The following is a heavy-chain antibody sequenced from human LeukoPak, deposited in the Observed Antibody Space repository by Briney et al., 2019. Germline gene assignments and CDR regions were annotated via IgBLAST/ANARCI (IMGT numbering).Heavy chain of an antibody. D-gene: IGHD1-26*01. Sequence: GGSLRLSCAASGFTFSTYAMSWVRQAPGKGLEWVSTISGSGGITNYADSVKGRFTISRDNSENTLYLQMNSLKTEDTAVYYCTTFSGSYYFDYWGQGTLVTVSS. CDR3: TTFSGSYYFDY. CDR2: ISGSGGIT. J-gene: IGHJ4*02. V-gene: IGHV3-23*01. CDR1: GFTFSTYA.